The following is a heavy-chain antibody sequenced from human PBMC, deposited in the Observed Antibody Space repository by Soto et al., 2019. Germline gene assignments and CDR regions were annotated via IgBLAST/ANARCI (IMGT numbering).Heavy chain of an antibody. Sequence: GASVKVSCKASVGTFSSYTISWVRQAPGQGLEWMGRIIPILGIANYAQKFQGRVTITADKSTSTAYMELSSLRSEDTAVYYCATSQYYDFWSGLGYWGQGTLVTVSS. V-gene: IGHV1-69*02. CDR1: VGTFSSYT. CDR3: ATSQYYDFWSGLGY. J-gene: IGHJ4*02. D-gene: IGHD3-3*01. CDR2: IIPILGIA.